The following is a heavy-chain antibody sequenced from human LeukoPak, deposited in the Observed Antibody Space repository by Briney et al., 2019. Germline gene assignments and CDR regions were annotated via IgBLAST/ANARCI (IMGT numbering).Heavy chain of an antibody. CDR3: ARQYSGYDSNWFDP. Sequence: SETLSLTCTVSGDSISRSSDYWGWIRQPPGKGPEWIGSVYYIGSTFYNPSLKSRLTISIDTSKNQFSLKLSSVTAADTAVYYCARQYSGYDSNWFDPWGQGTLVTVSS. J-gene: IGHJ5*02. V-gene: IGHV4-39*07. CDR1: GDSISRSSDY. D-gene: IGHD5-12*01. CDR2: VYYIGST.